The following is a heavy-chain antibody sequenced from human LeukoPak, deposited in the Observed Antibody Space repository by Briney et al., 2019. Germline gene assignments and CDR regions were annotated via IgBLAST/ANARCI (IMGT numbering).Heavy chain of an antibody. CDR1: GGSISSYY. V-gene: IGHV4-59*01. Sequence: SETLSLTCTVSGGSISSYYWSWIRQPPGKGLEWIGYIYYSGSTNYNPSLKSRVTISVDTSKNQFSLKLSSVTAADTAVYYCARKGEMVYAIPFDYWGQGTLVTVSS. D-gene: IGHD2-8*01. J-gene: IGHJ4*02. CDR2: IYYSGST. CDR3: ARKGEMVYAIPFDY.